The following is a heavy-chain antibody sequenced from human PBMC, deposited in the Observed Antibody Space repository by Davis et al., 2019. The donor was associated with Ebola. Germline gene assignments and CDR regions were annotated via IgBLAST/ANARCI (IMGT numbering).Heavy chain of an antibody. Sequence: GESLKISCAASGFTFSSYWMSWVRQAPGKGLEWVANIKQDGSEKYYVDSVKGRFTISRDNAKNSLYLQMNSRRAEDTAVYYCARGTGAKGYWGQGTLVTVSS. CDR2: IKQDGSEK. CDR1: GFTFSSYW. J-gene: IGHJ4*02. D-gene: IGHD1-26*01. V-gene: IGHV3-7*01. CDR3: ARGTGAKGY.